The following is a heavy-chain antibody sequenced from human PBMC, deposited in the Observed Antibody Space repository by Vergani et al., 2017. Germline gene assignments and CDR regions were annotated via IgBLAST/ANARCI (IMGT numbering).Heavy chain of an antibody. CDR3: ARFTPHYGDYYYYYMDV. CDR2: IYPGDSDT. V-gene: IGHV5-51*01. Sequence: EVQLVQSGAEVKKPGESLKISCKGSGYSFTSYWIGWVRQMPGKGLEWMGIIYPGDSDTRYSPSFQGQVTISADKSISTAYLQWSSLKASDTAMYYCARFTPHYGDYYYYYMDVWGKGTTVTVSS. D-gene: IGHD4-17*01. CDR1: GYSFTSYW. J-gene: IGHJ6*03.